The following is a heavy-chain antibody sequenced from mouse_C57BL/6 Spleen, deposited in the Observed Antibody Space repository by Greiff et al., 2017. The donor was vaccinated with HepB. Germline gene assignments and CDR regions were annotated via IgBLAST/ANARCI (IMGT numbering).Heavy chain of an antibody. J-gene: IGHJ2*01. CDR1: GFTFSSYA. CDR2: ISDGGSYT. Sequence: EVQLQESGGGLVKPGGSLKLSCAASGFTFSSYAMSWVRQTPEKRLEWVATISDGGSYTYYPDNVKGRFTISRDNAKNNLYLQMSHLKSEDTAMYYCARGGTSDFDYWGQGTTLTVSS. CDR3: ARGGTSDFDY. V-gene: IGHV5-4*01. D-gene: IGHD2-14*01.